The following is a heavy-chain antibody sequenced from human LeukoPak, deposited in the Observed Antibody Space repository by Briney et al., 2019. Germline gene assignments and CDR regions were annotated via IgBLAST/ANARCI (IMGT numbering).Heavy chain of an antibody. Sequence: ASVKVSCKASGYTFTGYYMHWVRQAPGQGREWMGWINPNSGGTNYAQKFQGRVTMTRDTSISTAYMELSRLRSDDTAVYYCARGTRDLPLAAAGGNWFDPWGQGTLVTVSS. CDR3: ARGTRDLPLAAAGGNWFDP. D-gene: IGHD6-13*01. J-gene: IGHJ5*02. CDR1: GYTFTGYY. CDR2: INPNSGGT. V-gene: IGHV1-2*02.